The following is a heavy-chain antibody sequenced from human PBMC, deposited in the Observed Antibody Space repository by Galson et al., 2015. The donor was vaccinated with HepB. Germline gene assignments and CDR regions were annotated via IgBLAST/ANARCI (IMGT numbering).Heavy chain of an antibody. D-gene: IGHD3-22*01. Sequence: SLRLSCAASGFTFSSYAMHWVRQAPGKGLEWVAVISYDGSNKYYADSVKGRFTISRDNSKNTLYLQMNSLRAEDTAVYYCARGGDSSGLDAFDIWGQGTMVTVSS. J-gene: IGHJ3*02. CDR1: GFTFSSYA. V-gene: IGHV3-30*04. CDR2: ISYDGSNK. CDR3: ARGGDSSGLDAFDI.